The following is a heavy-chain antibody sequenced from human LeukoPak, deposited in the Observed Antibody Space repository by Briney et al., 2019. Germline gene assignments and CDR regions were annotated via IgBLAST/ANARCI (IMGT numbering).Heavy chain of an antibody. CDR2: INPNSGGT. CDR3: AREHSSGYYFDAFDI. J-gene: IGHJ3*02. D-gene: IGHD3-22*01. V-gene: IGHV1-2*02. CDR1: GYTFTGYY. Sequence: ASVKVSCKASGYTFTGYYMHWVRQAPGQGLEWMGWINPNSGGTNYAQKFQGRFTMTRDTSISTAYMELSRLRSDDTAVYYCAREHSSGYYFDAFDIWGQGTMVTVSS.